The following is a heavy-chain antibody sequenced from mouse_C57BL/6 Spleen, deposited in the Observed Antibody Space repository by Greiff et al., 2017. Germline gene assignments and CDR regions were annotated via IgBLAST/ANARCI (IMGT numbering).Heavy chain of an antibody. D-gene: IGHD2-1*01. V-gene: IGHV1-26*01. CDR3: ARRDLLYYFDD. J-gene: IGHJ2*01. CDR2: INPNNGGT. Sequence: VQLQQSGPELVKPGASVKISCKASGYTFTDYYMHWVKQSHGKSLEWIGDINPNNGGTSYNQKFKGKATLTVDKSSSTAYMELRSLTSEDSAVYYCARRDLLYYFDDWGQGTTRTVSS. CDR1: GYTFTDYY.